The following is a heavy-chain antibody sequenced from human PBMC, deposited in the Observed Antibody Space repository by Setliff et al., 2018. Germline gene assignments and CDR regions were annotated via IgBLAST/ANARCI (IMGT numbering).Heavy chain of an antibody. CDR1: GGSFSGYY. Sequence: ETLSLTCAVYGGSFSGYYWSWVRQAPGKGLEWVANIKQDGSEKYYVDSVKGRFTISRDNAKNSLYLQMNSLRAEDTAVYYCARDHAYGSRFYYYYYGMDVWGQGTTVTVSS. V-gene: IGHV3-7*01. CDR3: ARDHAYGSRFYYYYYGMDV. CDR2: IKQDGSEK. J-gene: IGHJ6*02. D-gene: IGHD3-10*01.